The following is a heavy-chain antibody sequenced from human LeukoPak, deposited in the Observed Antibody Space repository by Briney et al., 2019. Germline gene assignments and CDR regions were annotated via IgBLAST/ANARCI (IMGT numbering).Heavy chain of an antibody. CDR3: AKDQAGFGEYYFDY. D-gene: IGHD3-10*01. CDR2: ISGSGGST. CDR1: GFTFSSYA. V-gene: IGHV3-23*01. J-gene: IGHJ4*02. Sequence: GGSLRLSCAASGFTFSSYAMSWVRQAPGKGLEWVSAISGSGGSTYYADSVKGRFTISRDNSKNTLYLQMNSLRAEDTAVYYRAKDQAGFGEYYFDYWGQGTLVTVSS.